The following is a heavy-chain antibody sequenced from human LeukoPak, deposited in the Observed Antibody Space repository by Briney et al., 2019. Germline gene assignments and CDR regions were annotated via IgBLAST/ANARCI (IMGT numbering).Heavy chain of an antibody. Sequence: PGGSLRLSCAASGFTVSSNYMSWVRQAPGKGLEWVSVIYSGGSTYYADSVKGRFTISRDNAKNSLYLQMNSLRAEDTAVYYCASIYYYDSSGYYPYWGQGTLVTVSS. D-gene: IGHD3-22*01. CDR1: GFTVSSNY. J-gene: IGHJ4*02. V-gene: IGHV3-53*01. CDR2: IYSGGST. CDR3: ASIYYYDSSGYYPY.